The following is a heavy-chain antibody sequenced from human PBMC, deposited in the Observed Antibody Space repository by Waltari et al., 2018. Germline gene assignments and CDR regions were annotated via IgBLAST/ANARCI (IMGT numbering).Heavy chain of an antibody. CDR2: IYYSGST. D-gene: IGHD4-17*01. CDR1: GGSISSSSYY. Sequence: QLQLQESGPGLVKPSETLSLTCTVSGGSISSSSYYWGWIRQPPGKGLEWIGGIYYSGSTYYNPSVKIRVTISVDTSKNQFSLKLSSVTAADTAVYYCARGFADYGDYNAFDIWGQGTMVTVSS. J-gene: IGHJ3*02. V-gene: IGHV4-39*01. CDR3: ARGFADYGDYNAFDI.